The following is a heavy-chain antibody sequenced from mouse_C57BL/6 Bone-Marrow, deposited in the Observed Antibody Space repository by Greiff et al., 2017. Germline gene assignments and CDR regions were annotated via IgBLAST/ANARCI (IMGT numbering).Heavy chain of an antibody. J-gene: IGHJ4*01. CDR2: ISDGGSYT. Sequence: EVKLVESGGGLVKPGGSLKLSCAASGFTFSSYAMSWVRQTPEKRLEWVATISDGGSYTYYPDNVKGRFTISRDNAKNNLSLQMSHLKSDDTAMYVCARPGGSSPYYYARDYWGQGTSVTVSS. CDR1: GFTFSSYA. D-gene: IGHD1-1*01. V-gene: IGHV5-4*03. CDR3: ARPGGSSPYYYARDY.